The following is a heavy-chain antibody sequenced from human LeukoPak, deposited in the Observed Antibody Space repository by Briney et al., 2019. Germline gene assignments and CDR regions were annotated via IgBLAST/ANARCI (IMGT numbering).Heavy chain of an antibody. Sequence: GGSLRLSCAASGFTFSSYSMNWVRQAPGKGLEWVSYISSSSSTIYYADSVKGRFTISRDNAKNSLYLQMNSLRAEDTAVYYCARDRTYSSGWLTASSDAFDIWGQGTMVTVSS. CDR1: GFTFSSYS. D-gene: IGHD6-19*01. V-gene: IGHV3-48*04. CDR3: ARDRTYSSGWLTASSDAFDI. CDR2: ISSSSSTI. J-gene: IGHJ3*02.